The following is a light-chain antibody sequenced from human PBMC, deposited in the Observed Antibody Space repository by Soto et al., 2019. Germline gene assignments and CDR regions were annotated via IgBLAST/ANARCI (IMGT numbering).Light chain of an antibody. V-gene: IGLV1-47*01. CDR1: SSNIGSNY. Sequence: QSVLTQPPSASGTPGQRVTISCSGCSSNIGSNYAYWYRQLPGTAPQLVIYPNSQRPSGVPDRFSGSKSGTSASLAISGLRSEDEADYYCATWDDSLRGVLFGGGTKLTVL. CDR3: ATWDDSLRGVL. CDR2: PNS. J-gene: IGLJ2*01.